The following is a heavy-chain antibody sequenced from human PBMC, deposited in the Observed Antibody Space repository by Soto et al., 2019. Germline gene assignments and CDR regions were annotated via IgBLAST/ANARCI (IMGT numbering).Heavy chain of an antibody. CDR1: GFTFSSYG. V-gene: IGHV3-30*18. J-gene: IGHJ4*02. D-gene: IGHD4-17*01. Sequence: QVQLVESGGGVVQPGRALRLSCAASGFTFSSYGMHWVRQAPGKGLEWVAVISYDGSNKYYADSVKGRFTISRDNSKNTLYLQMNSLRTEETAGYYCAKGVRYGDYVDYWGKGTLFTVSS. CDR3: AKGVRYGDYVDY. CDR2: ISYDGSNK.